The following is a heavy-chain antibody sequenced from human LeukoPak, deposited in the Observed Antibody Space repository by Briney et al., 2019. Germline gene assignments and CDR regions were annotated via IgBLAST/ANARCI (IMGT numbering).Heavy chain of an antibody. CDR2: INPNSGDT. V-gene: IGHV1-2*02. Sequence: ASVKVSCKASGYTFTGYYMHWVRQAPGQGLEWMGWINPNSGDTNYAQKFQGRVTMTRDTSINTAYMELSRLRSDDTAVYYCARDRPPAPGRSYGRSHFDYWGQGTLVTVPS. CDR1: GYTFTGYY. D-gene: IGHD5-18*01. CDR3: ARDRPPAPGRSYGRSHFDY. J-gene: IGHJ4*02.